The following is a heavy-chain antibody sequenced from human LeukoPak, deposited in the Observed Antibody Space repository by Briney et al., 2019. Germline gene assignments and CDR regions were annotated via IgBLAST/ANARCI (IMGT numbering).Heavy chain of an antibody. V-gene: IGHV3-21*01. CDR3: ARSNDLDDYGDR. CDR2: ISSSSSYI. D-gene: IGHD4-17*01. J-gene: IGHJ4*02. CDR1: GFTFSSYS. Sequence: PGGSLRLSCAASGFTFSSYSMNWVRQTPGKGLEWVSSISSSSSYIYYADSVKGRFTISRDNAKNSLYLQMNSLRAEDTAVYYCARSNDLDDYGDRWGQGTLVTVSS.